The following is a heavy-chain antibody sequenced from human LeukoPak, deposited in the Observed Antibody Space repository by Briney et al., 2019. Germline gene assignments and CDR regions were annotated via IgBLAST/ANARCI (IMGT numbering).Heavy chain of an antibody. V-gene: IGHV3-30*18. CDR2: ISYDGSNK. CDR3: AKGHPGYSGSYFDY. Sequence: PGGSLRLSCAASGFTFSSYGMHWVRQAPGKGLEWVAVISYDGSNKYYADSVKGRFTISRDNSKNTLYLQMNSLRAEDTAVYYCAKGHPGYSGSYFDYWGQGTLVTVSS. CDR1: GFTFSSYG. D-gene: IGHD1-26*01. J-gene: IGHJ4*02.